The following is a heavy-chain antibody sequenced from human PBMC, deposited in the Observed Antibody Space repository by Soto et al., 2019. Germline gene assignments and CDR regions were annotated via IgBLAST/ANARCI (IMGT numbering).Heavy chain of an antibody. CDR2: VRAGGTTT. Sequence: EVQLLESGGGLLQPGGSLSLSCVASGFTFSNYAMSWVRQAPGKGLEWVSAVRAGGTTTYYADSVKGRFTISRDNSKNTLHLQMNRLRPEDTAVYYCANHPAFGGGWPNYLKSCGQGNLVTVSS. CDR1: GFTFSNYA. D-gene: IGHD2-15*01. CDR3: ANHPAFGGGWPNYLKS. V-gene: IGHV3-23*01. J-gene: IGHJ1*01.